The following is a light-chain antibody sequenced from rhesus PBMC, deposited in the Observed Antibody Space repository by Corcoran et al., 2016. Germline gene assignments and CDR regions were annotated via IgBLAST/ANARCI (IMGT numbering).Light chain of an antibody. CDR3: SSYAGSNTFI. Sequence: QAALTQPPSVSGSPGQSVTISCTVTSRDIGGYNYVSWYQQPPGKAPKLMIFVVSKRPSGVSDRLSGSKSGNTASLTISGLQAEDVADYYCSSYAGSNTFIFGARTRLTVL. CDR1: SRDIGGYNY. CDR2: VVS. J-gene: IGLJ1*01. V-gene: IGLV2-23*01.